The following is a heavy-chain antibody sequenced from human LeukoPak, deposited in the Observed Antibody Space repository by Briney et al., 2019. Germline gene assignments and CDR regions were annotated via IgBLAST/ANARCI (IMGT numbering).Heavy chain of an antibody. Sequence: SETLSLTCAAYGGSFSGYYWSWIRQPPGKGLEWIGYIYYSGSTNYNPSLKSRVTISVDTSKNQFSLKLSSVTAADTAVYYCARNPRIKGFDIWGQGTMVTVSS. J-gene: IGHJ3*02. CDR2: IYYSGST. V-gene: IGHV4-59*01. CDR1: GGSFSGYY. CDR3: ARNPRIKGFDI.